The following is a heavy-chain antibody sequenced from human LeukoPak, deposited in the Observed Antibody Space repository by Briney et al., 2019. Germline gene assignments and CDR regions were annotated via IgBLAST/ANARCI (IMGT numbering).Heavy chain of an antibody. D-gene: IGHD6-6*01. CDR1: GFTFSSYA. J-gene: IGHJ5*02. Sequence: GGSLRLSCAASGFTFSSYAMSWVRQAPGKGLEWVSAISGSGGSTYYADSVKGRFTISRDNSKNTLYLQMNSLRAEDTAVYYCAKSTLYSSLPTYNWFDPWGQGTLVTVSS. CDR2: ISGSGGST. V-gene: IGHV3-23*01. CDR3: AKSTLYSSLPTYNWFDP.